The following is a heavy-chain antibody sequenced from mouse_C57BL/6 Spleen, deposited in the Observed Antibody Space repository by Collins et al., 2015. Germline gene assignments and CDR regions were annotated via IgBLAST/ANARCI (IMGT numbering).Heavy chain of an antibody. CDR1: GYTFTSYW. J-gene: IGHJ4*01. D-gene: IGHD1-1*01. CDR3: ARYYGSSYPYYYAMDY. Sequence: QVQLQQPGTELVKPGASVKLSCKASGYTFTSYWMHWVKQRPGQGLEWIGNINPSNGGTNYNEKFKSKATLTVDKSSSTAYMQLSSLTSEDSAVYYCARYYGSSYPYYYAMDYWGQGTSVTVSS. CDR2: INPSNGGT. V-gene: IGHV1-53*01.